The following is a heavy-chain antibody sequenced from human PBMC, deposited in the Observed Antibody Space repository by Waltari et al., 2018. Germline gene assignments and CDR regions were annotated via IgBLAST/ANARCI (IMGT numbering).Heavy chain of an antibody. J-gene: IGHJ3*02. CDR1: GFTVSSNY. CDR2: IYSGGST. D-gene: IGHD1-26*01. CDR3: ARDLGYSGSHSAFDI. Sequence: EVQLVESGGGLIQPGGSLRLSCAASGFTVSSNYMSWVRQAPGKGLEWVSVIYSGGSTYYADSVKGRFTISRDNSKNTLYLQMNSLRAEDTAVYYSARDLGYSGSHSAFDIWGQGTMVTVSS. V-gene: IGHV3-53*01.